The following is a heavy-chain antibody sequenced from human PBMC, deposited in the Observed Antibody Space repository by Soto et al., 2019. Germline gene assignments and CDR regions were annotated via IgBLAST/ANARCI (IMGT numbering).Heavy chain of an antibody. D-gene: IGHD3-3*01. J-gene: IGHJ4*02. V-gene: IGHV1-46*01. CDR1: GYTFTSYY. Sequence: GASVKVSCKASGYTFTSYYMHWVRQAPGQGLEWMGIINPSGGSTSHAQKFQGRVTMTRDTSTSTVYMELSSLRSEDTAVYYCARDSRPYPSGLYYDFWSGYERPSYYFDYWGQGTLVTVSS. CDR3: ARDSRPYPSGLYYDFWSGYERPSYYFDY. CDR2: INPSGGST.